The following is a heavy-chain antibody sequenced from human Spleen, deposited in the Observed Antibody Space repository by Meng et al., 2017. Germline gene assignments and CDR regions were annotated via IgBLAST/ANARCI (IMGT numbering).Heavy chain of an antibody. CDR2: INHSGST. D-gene: IGHD5-18*01. CDR3: ARKQLWFDY. J-gene: IGHJ4*02. CDR1: GGSFSGYY. Sequence: GSLRLSCAVYGGSFSGYYWSWIRQPPGKGLEWIGEINHSGSTNYNPPLKSRVTISVDTSKNQFSLKLSSVTAADTAVYYCARKQLWFDYWGQGTLVTVSS. V-gene: IGHV4-34*01.